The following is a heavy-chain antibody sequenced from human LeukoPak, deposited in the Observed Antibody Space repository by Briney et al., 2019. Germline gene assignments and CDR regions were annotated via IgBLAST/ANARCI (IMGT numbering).Heavy chain of an antibody. D-gene: IGHD2-8*01. V-gene: IGHV3-7*01. CDR3: VRDKVNGARTGSLFDY. Sequence: GGSLRLSCSTSGFTFSTYWIGWVRQTPGKGLEWVAHINPEESEKNYINSVKGQFTISRDNAKNSLYLQMNSLTDEDTAVYYCVRDKVNGARTGSLFDYWGQGTLVTVSS. CDR2: INPEESEK. CDR1: GFTFSTYW. J-gene: IGHJ4*02.